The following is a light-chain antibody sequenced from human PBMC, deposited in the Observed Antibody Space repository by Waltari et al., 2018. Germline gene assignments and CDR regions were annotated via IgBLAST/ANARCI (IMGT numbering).Light chain of an antibody. CDR1: SGSFSTTSY. J-gene: IGLJ3*02. CDR3: LVYMGSGIWV. Sequence: QTVVTQEPSLSVSPGGTVTLTCALCSGSFSTTSYPLWYQQTPGQAPRTLVYKTNTRSSGVPDRFSGSILGNKVALTITGAQAEDESDYYCLVYMGSGIWVFGGGTKLTVL. V-gene: IGLV8-61*01. CDR2: KTN.